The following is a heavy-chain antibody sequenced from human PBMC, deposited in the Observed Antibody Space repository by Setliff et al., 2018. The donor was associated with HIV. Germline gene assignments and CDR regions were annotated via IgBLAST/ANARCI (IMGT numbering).Heavy chain of an antibody. CDR1: GGSLSGHF. Sequence: LSLTCAVYGGSLSGHFWSWIRQPPGKGLEWIGEIYHSEYTNYNPSLRSRVTISVDTSKNQFSLKLSSVTAADTAVYYCARDAPTVYANGWFDPWGQETLVTVSS. V-gene: IGHV4-34*01. J-gene: IGHJ5*02. CDR3: ARDAPTVYANGWFDP. CDR2: IYHSEYT. D-gene: IGHD2-8*01.